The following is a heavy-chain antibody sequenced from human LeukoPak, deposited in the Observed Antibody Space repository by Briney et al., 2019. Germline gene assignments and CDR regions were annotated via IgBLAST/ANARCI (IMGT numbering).Heavy chain of an antibody. D-gene: IGHD3-16*01. V-gene: IGHV4-39*07. CDR1: GGSISGSSYY. CDR3: TRGAGWLIDY. CDR2: IYYSGTT. Sequence: SETLSLTCTVSGGSISGSSYYWGWIRQPPGKGLEWIGSIYYSGTTYYNPSLKSRVTISVDTSKNQFSLKLNSLTTADTAVYYCTRGAGWLIDYWGQGILVTVSS. J-gene: IGHJ4*02.